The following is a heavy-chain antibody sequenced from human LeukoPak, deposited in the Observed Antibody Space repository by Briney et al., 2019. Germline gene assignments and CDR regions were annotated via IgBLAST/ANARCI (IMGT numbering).Heavy chain of an antibody. Sequence: ASVKVSCKASGYTFTSYGISWVRQAPGQGLERMGWINAGNGNTKYSQEFQGRVTITRDTSASTAYMELSSPRSEDMAVYYCARERELWSTHYFDYWGQGTLVTVSS. D-gene: IGHD5-18*01. CDR2: INAGNGNT. CDR3: ARERELWSTHYFDY. CDR1: GYTFTSYG. J-gene: IGHJ4*02. V-gene: IGHV1-3*03.